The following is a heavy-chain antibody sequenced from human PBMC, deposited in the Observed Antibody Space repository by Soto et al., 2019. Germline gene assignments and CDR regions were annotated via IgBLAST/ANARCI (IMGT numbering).Heavy chain of an antibody. J-gene: IGHJ4*02. CDR2: ISSSSSYI. V-gene: IGHV3-21*01. CDR1: GFTFSSYS. D-gene: IGHD3-3*01. CDR3: ARDLYYDFWSGYYTFNLFDY. Sequence: GGSLRLSCAASGFTFSSYSMNWVRQAPGKGLEWVSSISSSSSYIYYADSVKGRFTISRDNAKNSLYLQMNSLRAEDTAVYYCARDLYYDFWSGYYTFNLFDYWGQGTLVTVSS.